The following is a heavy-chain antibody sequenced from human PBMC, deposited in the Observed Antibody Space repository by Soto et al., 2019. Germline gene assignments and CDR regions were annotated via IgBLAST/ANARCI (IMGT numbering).Heavy chain of an antibody. V-gene: IGHV3-11*01. J-gene: IGHJ4*02. Sequence: LRLWYKVAGCTCIDYCVGWIRQTLWGGLELVSYVPTGGGVTFYRESVKGRFTISMDTSKTSLSLRMFSLRAEDTVMFFCARVFRRLWVSDFDFWGQGASVPVSS. CDR1: GCTCIDYC. D-gene: IGHD7-27*01. CDR2: VPTGGGVT. CDR3: ARVFRRLWVSDFDF.